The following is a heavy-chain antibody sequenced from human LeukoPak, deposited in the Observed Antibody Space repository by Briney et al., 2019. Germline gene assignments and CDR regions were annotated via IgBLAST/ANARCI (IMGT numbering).Heavy chain of an antibody. Sequence: ASVKLSCKASGYKFTEDYMHWVRRAPGPGLEFMGWINPDSGFTNYAQKFKGRVTMTRDTSISTAYLEVRSLTSDDTAVYYCAPTAEAYTSWWKVWGQGTLVTVSS. CDR1: GYKFTEDY. J-gene: IGHJ4*02. V-gene: IGHV1-2*02. CDR3: APTAEAYTSWWKV. CDR2: INPDSGFT. D-gene: IGHD3-16*01.